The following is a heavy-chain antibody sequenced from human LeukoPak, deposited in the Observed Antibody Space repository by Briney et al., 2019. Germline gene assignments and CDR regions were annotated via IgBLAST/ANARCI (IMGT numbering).Heavy chain of an antibody. Sequence: SETLSLTCTVAGGSISTYYWSWIRQPPGKGLEWIGEINHSGSTNYNPSLKSRVTISVDTSKNQFSLKLSSVTAADTAVYYCARGALNYVWGSYRYNDYWGQGTLVTVSS. D-gene: IGHD3-16*02. J-gene: IGHJ4*02. CDR2: INHSGST. CDR1: GGSISTYY. CDR3: ARGALNYVWGSYRYNDY. V-gene: IGHV4-34*01.